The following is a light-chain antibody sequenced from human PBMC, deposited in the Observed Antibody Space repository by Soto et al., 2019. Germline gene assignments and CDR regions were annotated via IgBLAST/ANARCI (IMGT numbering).Light chain of an antibody. CDR1: QSITRF. V-gene: IGKV1-39*01. Sequence: DIQMTQSPSSLSSSVGDRVTITCRASQSITRFLNWYQQKPGKAPKLLIYAASSLQSGVPSRFSGSGSGTDLTLTISSLQTEDFANYYCQQNYSPPPITFGQGTRLEIK. J-gene: IGKJ5*01. CDR2: AAS. CDR3: QQNYSPPPIT.